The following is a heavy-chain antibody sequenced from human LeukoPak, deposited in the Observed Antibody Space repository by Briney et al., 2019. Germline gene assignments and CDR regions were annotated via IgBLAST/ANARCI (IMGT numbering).Heavy chain of an antibody. V-gene: IGHV4-34*01. J-gene: IGHJ5*02. CDR3: ARIPYYGSGSYYRRWDWFDP. CDR1: GGSFSGYY. CDR2: INHSGST. Sequence: SETLSLTCAVYGGSFSGYYWSWIRQPPGKGLEWIGEINHSGSTNYNPSLKSRATISVDTSKNQFSLKLSSVTAADTAVYYCARIPYYGSGSYYRRWDWFDPWGQGTLVTVSS. D-gene: IGHD3-10*01.